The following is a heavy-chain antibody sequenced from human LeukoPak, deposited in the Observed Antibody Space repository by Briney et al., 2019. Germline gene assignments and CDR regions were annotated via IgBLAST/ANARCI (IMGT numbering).Heavy chain of an antibody. CDR3: ARGLQWLEAFDY. V-gene: IGHV1-2*02. CDR2: INPNSGGT. J-gene: IGHJ4*02. CDR1: GYTFTSYY. D-gene: IGHD6-19*01. Sequence: ASVKVSCKASGYTFTSYYMHWVRQAPGQGLEWMGWINPNSGGTNYAQKFQGRVTMTRDTSISTAYMELSRLRSDDTAVYYCARGLQWLEAFDYWGLGTLVTVSS.